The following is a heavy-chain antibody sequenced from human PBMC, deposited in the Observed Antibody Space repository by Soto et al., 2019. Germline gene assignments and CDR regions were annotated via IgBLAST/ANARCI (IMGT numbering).Heavy chain of an antibody. Sequence: ASVKVSCKASGYTFTSYGISWVRQAPGQGLEWMGWISAYNGNTNYAQKLQGRVTMTTDTSTSTAYMELRSLRSDDTAVYYCAREIVGVPAPYYYGMDDWGQGTTVTVSS. CDR2: ISAYNGNT. CDR3: AREIVGVPAPYYYGMDD. V-gene: IGHV1-18*01. CDR1: GYTFTSYG. J-gene: IGHJ6*02. D-gene: IGHD2-2*01.